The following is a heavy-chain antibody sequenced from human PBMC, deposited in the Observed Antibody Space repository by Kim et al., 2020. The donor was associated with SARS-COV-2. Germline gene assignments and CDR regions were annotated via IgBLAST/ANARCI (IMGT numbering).Heavy chain of an antibody. CDR2: INRTNGNT. V-gene: IGHV1-18*04. D-gene: IGHD1-26*01. Sequence: ASVKVSCKASGYTFIDYFINWVRQAPGQGLEWMGRINRTNGNTNYAQKFLGRVTMTTDTSTRTAYLDLRNLGSDDTAIYYCARWPAANTWDCGMGDWGQ. CDR3: ARWPAANTWDCGMGD. J-gene: IGHJ4*01. CDR1: GYTFIDYF.